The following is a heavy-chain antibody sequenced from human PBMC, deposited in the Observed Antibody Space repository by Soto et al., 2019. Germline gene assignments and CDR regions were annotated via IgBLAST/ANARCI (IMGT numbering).Heavy chain of an antibody. CDR1: GGSFSGYY. CDR2: INHSGST. CDR3: ARGWGLRYCSSTSCYGSSYYYYMDV. V-gene: IGHV4-34*01. Sequence: SETLSLTCAVYGGSFSGYYWSWIRQPPGKGLEWIGEINHSGSTNYNPSLKSRVTISVDTSKNQFSLKLSSVTAADTAVYYCARGWGLRYCSSTSCYGSSYYYYMDVWGKGTTVTVSS. D-gene: IGHD2-2*01. J-gene: IGHJ6*03.